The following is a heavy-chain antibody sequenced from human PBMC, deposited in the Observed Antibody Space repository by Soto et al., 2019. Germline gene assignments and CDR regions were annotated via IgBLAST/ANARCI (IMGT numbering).Heavy chain of an antibody. D-gene: IGHD2-15*01. V-gene: IGHV1-18*01. J-gene: IGHJ4*02. CDR2: ISAYNGNT. CDR1: GYTFTSYG. CDR3: ARAGVYCSGGSCYFSHY. Sequence: ASVKVSCKASGYTFTSYGISWVRQAPGQGLEWMGWISAYNGNTNYAQKLQGRVTMTTDTSTSTAYMELRSLRSDDTAVYYYARAGVYCSGGSCYFSHYWGQGTLVTVSS.